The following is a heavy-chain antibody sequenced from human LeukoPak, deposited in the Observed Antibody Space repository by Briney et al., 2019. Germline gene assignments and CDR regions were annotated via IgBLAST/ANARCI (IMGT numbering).Heavy chain of an antibody. Sequence: ASVKVSCKVSGYTFSDYYMHWVQQAPGKGLEWMGLVDPEDGETIYADKFQGRVTISADTSTDTAYMELSSLRSEDTAVYYCATLTGIAEGVNLLPVDCWGRGTLVTVSS. CDR1: GYTFSDYY. J-gene: IGHJ4*02. CDR3: ATLTGIAEGVNLLPVDC. V-gene: IGHV1-69-2*01. CDR2: VDPEDGET. D-gene: IGHD6-13*01.